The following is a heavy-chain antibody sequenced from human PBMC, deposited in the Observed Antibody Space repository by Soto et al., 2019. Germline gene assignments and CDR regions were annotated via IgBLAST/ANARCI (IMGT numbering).Heavy chain of an antibody. J-gene: IGHJ5*02. V-gene: IGHV5-51*01. D-gene: IGHD5-18*01. Sequence: PGESLKISCKGCGYSFTSYWIGWVRQMPGKGLEWMGIIYPGDSDTRYSPSFQGQVTISADKSISTAYLQWSSLKASDTAMYYCARHGGYSYGYSWFDPWGQGTLVTVSS. CDR3: ARHGGYSYGYSWFDP. CDR2: IYPGDSDT. CDR1: GYSFTSYW.